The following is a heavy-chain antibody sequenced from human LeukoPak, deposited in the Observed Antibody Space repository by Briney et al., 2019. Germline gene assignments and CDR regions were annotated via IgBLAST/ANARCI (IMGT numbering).Heavy chain of an antibody. D-gene: IGHD1-26*01. J-gene: IGHJ4*02. Sequence: GGSLRLSCAASGFSFSTNSMNWVRQVPGKGLEWISYISSNSATTYYADSVKGRFTISRDNAKNSLYLHMNSLRADDTAVYYCARDTRSLIDYWGQGTLVTASS. CDR1: GFSFSTNS. CDR3: ARDTRSLIDY. V-gene: IGHV3-48*01. CDR2: ISSNSATT.